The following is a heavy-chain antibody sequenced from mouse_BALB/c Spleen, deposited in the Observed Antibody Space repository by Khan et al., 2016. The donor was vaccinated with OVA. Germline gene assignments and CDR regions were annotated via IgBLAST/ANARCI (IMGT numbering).Heavy chain of an antibody. Sequence: QVQLKESGPGLVAPSQSLSITCIVSGFSLNSYGVNWVRQPPGKGLEWLGVIWGDGSTNYHSALKSRLIISKDDSKSQVFLKLNSLQTDDTATYYCAKFTPDYYSMDYWGQGTSVTVSS. CDR2: IWGDGST. V-gene: IGHV2-3*01. D-gene: IGHD1-1*01. CDR1: GFSLNSYG. J-gene: IGHJ4*01. CDR3: AKFTPDYYSMDY.